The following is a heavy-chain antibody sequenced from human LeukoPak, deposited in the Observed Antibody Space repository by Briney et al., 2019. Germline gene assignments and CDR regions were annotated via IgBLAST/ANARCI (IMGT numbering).Heavy chain of an antibody. V-gene: IGHV3-11*06. CDR3: ARGATWGYYDSSPPDY. CDR1: GFTFSDYY. D-gene: IGHD3-22*01. J-gene: IGHJ4*02. CDR2: ISSSSSYT. Sequence: GGSLRLSCAASGFTFSDYYMTWIRQAPGKGLEWVSYISSSSSYTNYADSVKGRFTISRDNAKNSLSLQMNSLRAEDTAVYYCARGATWGYYDSSPPDYWGQGTLVTVSS.